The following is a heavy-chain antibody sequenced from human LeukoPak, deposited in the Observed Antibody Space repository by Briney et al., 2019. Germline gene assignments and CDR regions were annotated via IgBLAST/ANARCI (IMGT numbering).Heavy chain of an antibody. CDR1: GFTFSSYA. CDR3: AKAAGFMVRGVISDY. D-gene: IGHD3-10*01. V-gene: IGHV3-23*01. J-gene: IGHJ4*02. CDR2: ISGSSSST. Sequence: GGSLRLSCAASGFTFSSYAMSRVRQAPGMGLEWVSAISGSSSSTYYADSVKGRFTISRDNSKNTLYLQMNSLRAEDTAVYYCAKAAGFMVRGVISDYWGQGTLVTVSS.